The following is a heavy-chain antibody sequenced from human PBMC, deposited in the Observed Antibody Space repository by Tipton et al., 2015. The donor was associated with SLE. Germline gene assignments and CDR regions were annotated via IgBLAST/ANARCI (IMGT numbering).Heavy chain of an antibody. V-gene: IGHV3-48*01. Sequence: GSLRLSCAASGFTFSSYTMNWVRQAPGKGLEWLSYISGSTSSIHYADSVKGRFTISRDNAENSLYLQINSLRAEDTAVYYCAREDYYGAGIYYSLDSWGQGTLVTVSS. CDR2: ISGSTSSI. CDR1: GFTFSSYT. D-gene: IGHD3-10*01. J-gene: IGHJ4*02. CDR3: AREDYYGAGIYYSLDS.